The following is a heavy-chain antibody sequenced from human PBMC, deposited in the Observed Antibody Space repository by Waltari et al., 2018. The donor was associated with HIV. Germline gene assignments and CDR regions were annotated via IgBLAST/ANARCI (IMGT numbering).Heavy chain of an antibody. CDR3: ARDRYGDPRTWYY. D-gene: IGHD4-17*01. V-gene: IGHV4-39*07. J-gene: IGHJ4*02. Sequence: QLQLQESGPGLVKPSETLSLTCTVSGGSISSSSYYWGWIRQPPGKGLEWIGSIYYSGSTYYNPSLKSRVTISVDTSKNQFSLKLSSVTAADTAVYYCARDRYGDPRTWYYWGQGTLVTVSS. CDR1: GGSISSSSYY. CDR2: IYYSGST.